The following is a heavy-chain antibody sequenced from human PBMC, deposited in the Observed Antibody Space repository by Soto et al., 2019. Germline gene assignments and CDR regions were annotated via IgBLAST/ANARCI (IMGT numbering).Heavy chain of an antibody. CDR1: GGTFSSYA. CDR2: IIPIFGTA. J-gene: IGHJ4*02. Sequence: VASVKVSCKASGGTFSSYAISWVRQAPGQGLEWMGGIIPIFGTANYAQKFQGRVTITADESTSTAYMELSSLRSEDTAVYYCARAPIQGVVRGVNFGYWGQGTLVTVSS. CDR3: ARAPIQGVVRGVNFGY. V-gene: IGHV1-69*13. D-gene: IGHD3-10*01.